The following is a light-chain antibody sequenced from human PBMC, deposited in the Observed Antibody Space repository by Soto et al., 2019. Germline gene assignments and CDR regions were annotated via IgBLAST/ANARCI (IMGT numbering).Light chain of an antibody. CDR3: QKYNSAPWT. Sequence: DIQMTQSPSTLSASVGDTVTVTCRASQSVSGWLAWYQQKPGKVPKLLIYAASTLQSGVPSRFSGSGSGTDFTLTISSLQPEDVATYYCQKYNSAPWTFGQGTKVDIK. J-gene: IGKJ1*01. CDR2: AAS. CDR1: QSVSGW. V-gene: IGKV1-27*01.